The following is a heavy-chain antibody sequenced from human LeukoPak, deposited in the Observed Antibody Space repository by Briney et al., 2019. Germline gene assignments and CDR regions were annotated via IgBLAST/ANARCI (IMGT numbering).Heavy chain of an antibody. Sequence: GGSLRLSCAASGFTFSSYGMHWVRQAPGKGLEWVSVIYSGGSTYYADSVKGRFTISRDNSKNTLYLQMNSLRAEDTAVYYCARSSIAAPDNFDYWGQGTLVTVSS. CDR3: ARSSIAAPDNFDY. J-gene: IGHJ4*02. V-gene: IGHV3-53*01. D-gene: IGHD6-13*01. CDR2: IYSGGST. CDR1: GFTFSSYG.